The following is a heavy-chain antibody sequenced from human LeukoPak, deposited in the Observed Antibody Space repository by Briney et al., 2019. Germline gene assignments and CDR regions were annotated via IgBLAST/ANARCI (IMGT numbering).Heavy chain of an antibody. D-gene: IGHD3-22*01. Sequence: SETLSLTCTVSGGSIRSSTYYWAWVRQPPGKGLEWTGTIHHSGDTYYNPSLKSRVTISVDTSKNQFSLNLSSVTAADTAVYYCARLGGYYDPPDYWGQGTLVTVSS. J-gene: IGHJ4*02. CDR1: GGSIRSSTYY. CDR3: ARLGGYYDPPDY. CDR2: IHHSGDT. V-gene: IGHV4-39*01.